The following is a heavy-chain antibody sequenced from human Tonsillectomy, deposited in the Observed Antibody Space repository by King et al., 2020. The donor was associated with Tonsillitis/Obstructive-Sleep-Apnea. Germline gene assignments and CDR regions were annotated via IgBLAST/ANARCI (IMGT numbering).Heavy chain of an antibody. D-gene: IGHD3-10*02. CDR3: ATEEWKNRNYVGGFDY. CDR2: IWHDGRNI. Sequence: QLVQSGGGVVQPGGSLRLSCAVSGFTFSNYGMHWVRQAPGKGPEWVAAIWHDGRNIFYVDSVKGRFTISRDNSKNTLYLQMNSLRVEDTAVYYCATEEWKNRNYVGGFDYWGQGILVTVSS. J-gene: IGHJ4*02. V-gene: IGHV3-33*01. CDR1: GFTFSNYG.